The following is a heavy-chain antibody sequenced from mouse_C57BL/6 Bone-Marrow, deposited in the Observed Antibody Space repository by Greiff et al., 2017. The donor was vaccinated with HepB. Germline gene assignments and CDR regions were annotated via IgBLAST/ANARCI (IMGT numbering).Heavy chain of an antibody. D-gene: IGHD4-1*01. CDR3: AKANWEWYFDV. V-gene: IGHV1-18*01. J-gene: IGHJ1*03. Sequence: SGPELVKPGASVKIPCKASGYTFTDYNMDWVKQSHGKSLEWIGDINPNNGGTIYNQKFKGKATLTVDKSSSTDYMELRSLTSEDTAVYYCAKANWEWYFDVWGTGTTVTVSS. CDR2: INPNNGGT. CDR1: GYTFTDYN.